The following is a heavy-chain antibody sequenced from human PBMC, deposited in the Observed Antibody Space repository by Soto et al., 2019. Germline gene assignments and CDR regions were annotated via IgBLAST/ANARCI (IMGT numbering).Heavy chain of an antibody. J-gene: IGHJ4*02. CDR1: GGSVSSGSYY. CDR2: IYYSGST. CDR3: ARRYSGSPHFDY. Sequence: SETLSLTCTVSGGSVSSGSYYWSWIRQPPGKGLEWIGYIYYSGSTNYNPSLKSRVTISVDTSKNQFSLKLSSVTAADTAVYYCARRYSGSPHFDYWGQGTLVTVSS. D-gene: IGHD1-26*01. V-gene: IGHV4-61*01.